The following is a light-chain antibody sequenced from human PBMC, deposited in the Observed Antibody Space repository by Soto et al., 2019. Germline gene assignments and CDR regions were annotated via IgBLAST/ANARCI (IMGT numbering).Light chain of an antibody. CDR2: GAS. V-gene: IGKV3-20*01. J-gene: IGKJ5*01. Sequence: EIVLTQSPGTLSLSPGERATLSCRASQSVSSSYLAWYQQKPDQAPRLLIYGASSRATGIPDRFSGSGSGTDFTLTISRLEPEDFAVYYCQQYVSSLTFGQGTRLEIK. CDR3: QQYVSSLT. CDR1: QSVSSSY.